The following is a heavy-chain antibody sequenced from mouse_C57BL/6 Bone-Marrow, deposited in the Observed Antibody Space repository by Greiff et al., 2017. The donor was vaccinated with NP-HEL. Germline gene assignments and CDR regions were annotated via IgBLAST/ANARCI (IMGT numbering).Heavy chain of an antibody. CDR2: INPSTGGT. V-gene: IGHV1-42*01. J-gene: IGHJ2*01. CDR3: ESAGYYGSSSVFDD. CDR1: GYSFTGYY. Sequence: VQLQQSGPELVKPGASVKISCKASGYSFTGYYMNWVKQSPEKSLEWIGEINPSTGGTTYNQKFKAKATLTVDKSSSTAYMQLKRLTSEDSAVYYCESAGYYGSSSVFDDGGQGTTLTVSS. D-gene: IGHD1-1*01.